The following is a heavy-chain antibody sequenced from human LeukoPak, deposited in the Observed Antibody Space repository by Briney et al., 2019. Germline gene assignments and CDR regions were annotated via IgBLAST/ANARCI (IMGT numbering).Heavy chain of an antibody. CDR3: AKNNYYDSSGYKPNDAFDI. CDR2: IRYDGSNK. J-gene: IGHJ3*02. D-gene: IGHD3-22*01. V-gene: IGHV3-30*02. CDR1: GFTFSSYG. Sequence: PGGSLRLSCAASGFTFSSYGMHWVRQAPGKGLEWVAFIRYDGSNKYYADSVKSRFTISRDNSKNTLYLQMNSLRAEDTAVYYCAKNNYYDSSGYKPNDAFDIWGQGTMVTVSS.